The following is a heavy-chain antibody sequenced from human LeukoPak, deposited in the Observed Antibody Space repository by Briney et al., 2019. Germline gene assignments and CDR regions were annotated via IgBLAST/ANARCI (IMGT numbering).Heavy chain of an antibody. CDR1: GFTFSNFG. D-gene: IGHD1-26*01. V-gene: IGHV3-30*02. J-gene: IGHJ3*02. CDR3: AKVYYRDAFDI. CDR2: IRYDGSNK. Sequence: GGSLRLSCAASGFTFSNFGMHWVRQAPGKGLVWVAFIRYDGSNKFYVDSVKGRFTISRDNSKNTLYLQMNSLRSEDTAVYYCAKVYYRDAFDIWGQGTMVTVSS.